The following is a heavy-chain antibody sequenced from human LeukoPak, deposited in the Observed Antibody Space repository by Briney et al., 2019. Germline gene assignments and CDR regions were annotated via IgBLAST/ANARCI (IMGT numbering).Heavy chain of an antibody. D-gene: IGHD5-12*01. CDR3: AKDLRVATITPFDD. Sequence: GGSLRLSCTASGSLFSNYDMHWVRLAPGKGLEGMAYIRNDGSNKNYADSVKGRFTISRDNSKNTLYLQMNSLGVDDTAVYFCAKDLRVATITPFDDWGQGTLVTVSS. CDR2: IRNDGSNK. V-gene: IGHV3-30*02. J-gene: IGHJ4*02. CDR1: GSLFSNYD.